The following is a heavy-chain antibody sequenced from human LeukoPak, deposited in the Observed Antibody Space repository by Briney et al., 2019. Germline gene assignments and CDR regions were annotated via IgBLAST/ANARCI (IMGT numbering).Heavy chain of an antibody. CDR2: INPNSGGT. Sequence: ASVKVSCKASGYTFTGYYMHWVRQAPGQGLEGRGWINPNSGGTNYAQKFQGRVTMTRDTSISTAYMELSRLRYDDTAVYYCASSLAVADTTASAFDIWGQGTMVTVSS. J-gene: IGHJ3*02. V-gene: IGHV1-2*02. CDR1: GYTFTGYY. CDR3: ASSLAVADTTASAFDI. D-gene: IGHD6-19*01.